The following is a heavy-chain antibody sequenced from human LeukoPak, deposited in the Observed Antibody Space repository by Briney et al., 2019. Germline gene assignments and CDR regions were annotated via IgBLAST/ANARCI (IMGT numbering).Heavy chain of an antibody. CDR3: ARGSSSGYFDY. V-gene: IGHV4-38-2*02. Sequence: SETLSLTCSVSNYSINTGCFWAWLRQPPGKGLEWIGTIYHRGSSYYSPSLKSRVTISVDTSKNQFSLRVDSVTAADTAVFFCARGSSSGYFDYWGQGTVVTVSS. CDR1: NYSINTGCF. D-gene: IGHD6-13*01. J-gene: IGHJ4*02. CDR2: IYHRGSS.